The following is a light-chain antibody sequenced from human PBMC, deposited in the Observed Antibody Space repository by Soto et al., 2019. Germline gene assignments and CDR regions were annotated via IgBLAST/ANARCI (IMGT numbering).Light chain of an antibody. CDR3: SSFRSGTTL. J-gene: IGLJ1*01. CDR2: EVS. CDR1: SSDIGGYNF. V-gene: IGLV2-14*01. Sequence: QSALTQPASVSGSPGQSITISCTGTSSDIGGYNFVSWYHQHPGKAPKLMIYEVSNRSSGVSDRFSGSKSGNTASLTISGLQAEHEADYYCSSFRSGTTLFGTGTQLTVL.